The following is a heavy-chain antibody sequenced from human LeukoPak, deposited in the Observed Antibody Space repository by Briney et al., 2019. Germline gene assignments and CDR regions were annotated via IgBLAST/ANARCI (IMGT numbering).Heavy chain of an antibody. CDR2: INPNSGGT. J-gene: IGHJ4*02. CDR1: GYTFTGYY. CDR3: ARGDGSSVYAQYFDY. D-gene: IGHD2-8*01. V-gene: IGHV1-2*02. Sequence: ASVKVSCKASGYTFTGYYMHWVRQAPGQGLEWMGWINPNSGGTNYAQKFQGRVTMTRDTSISTAYMELSRLRSEDTAVYYCARGDGSSVYAQYFDYWGQGTLVTVSS.